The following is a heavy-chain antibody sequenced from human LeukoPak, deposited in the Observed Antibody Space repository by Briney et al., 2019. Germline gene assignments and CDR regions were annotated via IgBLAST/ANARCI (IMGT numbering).Heavy chain of an antibody. CDR1: GFTFSSYA. D-gene: IGHD5-12*01. CDR2: ISYDGSNK. Sequence: QPGGSLRLSCAASGFTFSSYAMHWVRQAPGKGLEWVAVISYDGSNKYYADSVKGRFTISRDNSKNTLYLQMNSLRAEDTAVYYCAREDIVATTGYFDSWGQGTPVTVSS. CDR3: AREDIVATTGYFDS. V-gene: IGHV3-30*04. J-gene: IGHJ4*02.